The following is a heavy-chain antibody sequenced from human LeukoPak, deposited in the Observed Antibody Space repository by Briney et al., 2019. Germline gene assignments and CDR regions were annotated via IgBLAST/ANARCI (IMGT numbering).Heavy chain of an antibody. V-gene: IGHV4-39*01. D-gene: IGHD1-26*01. CDR1: GDSISSSDYY. CDR3: ARGSRRLANFYY. J-gene: IGHJ4*02. CDR2: ISYSGST. Sequence: SETLSLTCTVSGDSISSSDYYWGWIRQPPGKGLGWIGTISYSGSTYYNPSLQSRVTISVDTSKNQFSLELSSVTAADTAVYYCARGSRRLANFYYWGQGTLVTVSS.